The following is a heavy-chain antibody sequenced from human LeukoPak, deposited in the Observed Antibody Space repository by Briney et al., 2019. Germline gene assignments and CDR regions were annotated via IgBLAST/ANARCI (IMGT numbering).Heavy chain of an antibody. J-gene: IGHJ4*02. V-gene: IGHV3-30*18. CDR1: GFTFSTNG. CDR3: AKEYCGGGRCNDDFFDY. Sequence: GRSLRLSCAASGFTFSTNGMHWVRQAPGKGLEWVAVISYDEKTKYYADSVKGRFTISRDNSKNTLYLQMNSLRAEDTAVYYCAKEYCGGGRCNDDFFDYWGQGTLVTVSS. D-gene: IGHD2-15*01. CDR2: ISYDEKTK.